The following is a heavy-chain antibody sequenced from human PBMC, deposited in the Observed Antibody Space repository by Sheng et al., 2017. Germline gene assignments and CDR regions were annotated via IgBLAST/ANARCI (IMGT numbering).Heavy chain of an antibody. D-gene: IGHD3-10*01. CDR3: ARDVWFGELSKETDY. J-gene: IGHJ4*01. Sequence: QVQLVQSGAEVKKPGASVKVSCKASGYTLHRLLYALGATGPWTRGLSGWDGSTLTVVAQTMHRSFRAGVTMTRDTSISTAYMELSRLRSDDTAVYYCARDVWFGELSKETDY. V-gene: IGHV1-2*02. CDR1: GYTLHRLL. CDR2: STLTVVA.